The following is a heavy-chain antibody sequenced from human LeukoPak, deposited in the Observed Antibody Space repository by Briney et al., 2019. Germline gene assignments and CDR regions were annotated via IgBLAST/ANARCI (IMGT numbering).Heavy chain of an antibody. CDR1: GYTFTGYY. Sequence: ASVKVSCKASGYTFTGYYMHWVRQAPGQGLEWMGWINPNSGGTNYAQKFQGRVTMTRDTSISTAYMELSRLRSDDTAVYYCASDMYSSSSYYYYCYMDVWGKGTTVTVSS. D-gene: IGHD6-6*01. CDR3: ASDMYSSSSYYYYCYMDV. J-gene: IGHJ6*03. CDR2: INPNSGGT. V-gene: IGHV1-2*02.